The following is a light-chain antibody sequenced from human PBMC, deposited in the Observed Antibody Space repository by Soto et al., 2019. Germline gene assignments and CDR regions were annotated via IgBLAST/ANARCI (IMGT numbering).Light chain of an antibody. V-gene: IGKV3-20*01. Sequence: EIVLTQSPGTLSLSPGERATLSCRASQSFRSSYLAWYQQRPGRAPRLLIYAASSRATGIPDRFSGGGSGTDFTLTISRLEPEDFAVYYCQQFSSYPLTFGGGTKVDIK. CDR2: AAS. J-gene: IGKJ4*01. CDR3: QQFSSYPLT. CDR1: QSFRSSY.